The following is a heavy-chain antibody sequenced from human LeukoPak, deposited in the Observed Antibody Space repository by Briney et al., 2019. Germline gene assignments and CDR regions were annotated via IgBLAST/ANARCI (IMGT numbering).Heavy chain of an antibody. D-gene: IGHD3-9*01. J-gene: IGHJ5*02. V-gene: IGHV4-34*01. CDR2: INHSGST. Sequence: PSETLSLTCAVYGGSFSGYYWSWIRQPPGKGLEWIGEINHSGSTNYNPSLKSRVTISVDTSKNQFSLKLSSVTAADTAVYYCARLTGYSSESWFDPWGQGTLVTVSS. CDR3: ARLTGYSSESWFDP. CDR1: GGSFSGYY.